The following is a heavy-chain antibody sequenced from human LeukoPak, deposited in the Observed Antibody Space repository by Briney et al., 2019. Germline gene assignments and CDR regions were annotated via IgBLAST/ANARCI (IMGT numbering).Heavy chain of an antibody. Sequence: AASVKVSCKASGYTFTSYYMHWVRQAPGQGLEWMGIINPSGGSTSYAQKFQGRVTMTRDMSTSTVYMELSSLRSEDTAVYYCARESEDSWPYYYYYMDVWGKGTTVTVSS. D-gene: IGHD6-13*01. V-gene: IGHV1-46*01. J-gene: IGHJ6*03. CDR2: INPSGGST. CDR3: ARESEDSWPYYYYYMDV. CDR1: GYTFTSYY.